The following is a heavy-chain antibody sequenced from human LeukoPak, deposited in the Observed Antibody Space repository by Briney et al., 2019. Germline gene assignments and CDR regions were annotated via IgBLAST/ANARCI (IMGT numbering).Heavy chain of an antibody. CDR1: GGSISSSRYY. J-gene: IGHJ4*02. CDR2: IDKGGST. V-gene: IGHV4-39*07. Sequence: RTSETLSLICSVSGGSISSSRYYWGWIRQPPGKGLEWIGSIDKGGSTSYNPSLKSRVTISVDTSKNQFSLKLSSVTAADTAVYYCARTQRGSSPSDYWGQGTLVTVSS. CDR3: ARTQRGSSPSDY. D-gene: IGHD6-13*01.